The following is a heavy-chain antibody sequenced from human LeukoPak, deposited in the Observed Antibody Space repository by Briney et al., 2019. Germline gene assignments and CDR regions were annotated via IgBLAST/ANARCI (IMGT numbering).Heavy chain of an antibody. CDR1: GFTFSSYW. Sequence: GGSLRLSCAASGFTFSSYWMSWVRQAPGKGLEWVANIKQDGSEKYYVDSVKGRFTISRDNAKNSLYLQMNSLRAEDTAVYYCARDVSRFGELGFDYWGQGTLVTVSS. D-gene: IGHD3-10*01. CDR2: IKQDGSEK. J-gene: IGHJ4*02. CDR3: ARDVSRFGELGFDY. V-gene: IGHV3-7*01.